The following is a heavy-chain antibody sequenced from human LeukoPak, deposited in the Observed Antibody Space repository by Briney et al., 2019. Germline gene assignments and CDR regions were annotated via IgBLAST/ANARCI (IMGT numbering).Heavy chain of an antibody. CDR1: GFTFSSYG. D-gene: IGHD4-11*01. Sequence: PGGSLRLSCAASGFTFSSYGMHWVRQAPGKGLVWVSHIDQFGTYATYADSVRGRFAISRDNAKNTVYLQLNSLRAEDTAVYYCATDDYRGLGYWGRGTLVTVSS. V-gene: IGHV3-74*01. CDR2: IDQFGTYA. CDR3: ATDDYRGLGY. J-gene: IGHJ4*02.